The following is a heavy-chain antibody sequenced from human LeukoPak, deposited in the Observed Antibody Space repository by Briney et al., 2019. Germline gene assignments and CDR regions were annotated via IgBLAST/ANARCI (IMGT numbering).Heavy chain of an antibody. CDR3: ASGYCSSTSCYDFDY. Sequence: GGSLRLSCAASGFTFSSYSMNLVRQAPGKGLEWGSSISSSSSYIYYADSVKGRFTISRDNAKNSLYLQMNSLRAEDTAVYYCASGYCSSTSCYDFDYWGQGTLVTVSS. D-gene: IGHD2-2*03. CDR2: ISSSSSYI. V-gene: IGHV3-21*01. J-gene: IGHJ4*02. CDR1: GFTFSSYS.